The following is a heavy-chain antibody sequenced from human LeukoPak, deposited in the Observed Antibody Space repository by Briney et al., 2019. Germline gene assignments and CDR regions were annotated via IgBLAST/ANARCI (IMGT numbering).Heavy chain of an antibody. D-gene: IGHD6-19*01. V-gene: IGHV4-34*01. CDR3: ARVVAVAGRAVQDWFDP. J-gene: IGHJ5*02. CDR2: INHSGST. CDR1: GGSFSGYY. Sequence: SETLSLTCAVYGGSFSGYYWSWIRQPPGKGLEWIGEINHSGSTNYNPSLKSRVTISVDTSKNQFSLKLSSVTAADTAVYYCARVVAVAGRAVQDWFDPWGQGTLFTVSS.